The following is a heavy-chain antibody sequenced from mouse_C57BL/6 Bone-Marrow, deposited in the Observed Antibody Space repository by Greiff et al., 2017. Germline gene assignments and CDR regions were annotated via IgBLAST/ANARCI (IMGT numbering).Heavy chain of an antibody. D-gene: IGHD1-1*01. CDR2: ISDGGSYT. Sequence: EVKLMESGGGLVKPGGSLKLSCAASGFTFSSYAMSWVRQTPEKRLEWVATISDGGSYTYYPDNVKGRFTSSRDNAKNNLYLQMSHLKSEDTAMYYCARDRRVLRRGFAYWGQGTLVTVSA. CDR1: GFTFSSYA. V-gene: IGHV5-4*01. J-gene: IGHJ3*01. CDR3: ARDRRVLRRGFAY.